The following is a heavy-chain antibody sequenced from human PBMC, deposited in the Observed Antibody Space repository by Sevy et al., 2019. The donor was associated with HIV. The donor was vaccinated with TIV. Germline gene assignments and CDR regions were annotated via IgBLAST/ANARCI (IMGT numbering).Heavy chain of an antibody. CDR3: ARASLVLRYFDWLPTSNWFDP. D-gene: IGHD3-9*01. J-gene: IGHJ5*02. V-gene: IGHV3-74*01. Sequence: GWSLRLSCAASGFTFSSYWMHWVRQAPGKGLVWVSRINSDGSSTSYADSVKGRFTISRDNAKNTLYLQMNSLRAEDTAVYYCARASLVLRYFDWLPTSNWFDPWGQGTLVTVSS. CDR2: INSDGSST. CDR1: GFTFSSYW.